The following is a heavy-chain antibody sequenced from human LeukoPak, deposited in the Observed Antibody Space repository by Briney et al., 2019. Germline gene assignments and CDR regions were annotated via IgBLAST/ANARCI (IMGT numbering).Heavy chain of an antibody. D-gene: IGHD3-3*01. CDR2: ISAYNANT. CDR3: ARVRDLEVFDY. CDR1: GYTFTSYG. J-gene: IGHJ4*02. V-gene: IGHV1-18*01. Sequence: ASVKVSCKASGYTFTSYGISWVRQAPGQALEWMGWISAYNANTNHAQKLQGRVTMTTDTSTSTAYMELRSLRSDDTAVYYCARVRDLEVFDYWGQGTLVTVSS.